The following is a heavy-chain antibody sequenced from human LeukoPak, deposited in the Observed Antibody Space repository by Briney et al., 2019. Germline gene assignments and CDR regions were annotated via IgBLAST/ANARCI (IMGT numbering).Heavy chain of an antibody. J-gene: IGHJ3*01. V-gene: IGHV3-23*01. D-gene: IGHD4-17*01. Sequence: GGSLRLSCEASGFSFSTYAMSWVRQAPGKGLEWVSSISGSGGSRNYGDSVKGRFTSSRDNSKNTLLLQMNSLRAEDTAVYYCAKETSDYGDYVNAFDVWVQGTMVTVSS. CDR1: GFSFSTYA. CDR3: AKETSDYGDYVNAFDV. CDR2: ISGSGGSR.